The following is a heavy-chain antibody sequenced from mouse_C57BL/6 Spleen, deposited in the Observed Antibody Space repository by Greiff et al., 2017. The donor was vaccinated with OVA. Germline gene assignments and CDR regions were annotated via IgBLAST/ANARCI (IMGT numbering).Heavy chain of an antibody. D-gene: IGHD1-1*01. J-gene: IGHJ4*01. CDR3: AREVYGSSPYAMDY. CDR2: ISDGGSYT. CDR1: GFTFSSYA. V-gene: IGHV5-4*01. Sequence: EVQVVESGGGLVKPGGSLKLSCAASGFTFSSYAMSWVRQTPEKRLEWVATISDGGSYTYYPDNVKGRFTISRDNAKNNLYLQMSHLKSEDTAMYYCAREVYGSSPYAMDYWGQGTSVTVSS.